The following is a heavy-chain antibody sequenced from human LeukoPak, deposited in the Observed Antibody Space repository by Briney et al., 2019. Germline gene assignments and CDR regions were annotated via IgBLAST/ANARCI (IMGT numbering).Heavy chain of an antibody. Sequence: ASVKVSCKASGYTFTSYCMHWVRQAPGQGLEWMGIINPSGGSTSYAQKFQGRVTMTRDTSTSTVYMELSSLRSEDTAVYYCASLYSGYDHEPQYSSGWYPFDYWGQGTLVTVSS. D-gene: IGHD6-19*01. CDR1: GYTFTSYC. V-gene: IGHV1-46*01. CDR2: INPSGGST. CDR3: ASLYSGYDHEPQYSSGWYPFDY. J-gene: IGHJ4*02.